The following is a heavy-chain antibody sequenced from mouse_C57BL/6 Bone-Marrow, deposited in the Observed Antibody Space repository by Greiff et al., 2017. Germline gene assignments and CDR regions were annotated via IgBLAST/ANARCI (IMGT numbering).Heavy chain of an antibody. CDR3: ARYGYYYGSSYEAWFAY. V-gene: IGHV1-26*01. Sequence: EVQLQQSGPELVKPGASVKISCKASGYTFTDYYMNWVKQSHGKSLEWIGDINPNNGGTSYNQKFKGKATLTVDKSSSTAYMELRSLTSEDSAVYYCARYGYYYGSSYEAWFAYWGQGTLVTVSA. J-gene: IGHJ3*01. D-gene: IGHD1-1*01. CDR1: GYTFTDYY. CDR2: INPNNGGT.